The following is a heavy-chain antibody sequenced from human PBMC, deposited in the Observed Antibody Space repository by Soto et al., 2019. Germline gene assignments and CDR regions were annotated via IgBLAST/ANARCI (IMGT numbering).Heavy chain of an antibody. CDR2: ISAYNGNT. V-gene: IGHV1-18*01. Sequence: GASVEVSCKASGCTFTSYGISWERQAPGQGLEWMGWISAYNGNTNYAQKRQGRVTMTTDTSTSTAYMELRSLRSDDTAVYYCARAADQYYYDSSGFTLFNALDIWAQGTMVPVSS. CDR3: ARAADQYYYDSSGFTLFNALDI. D-gene: IGHD3-22*01. J-gene: IGHJ3*02. CDR1: GCTFTSYG.